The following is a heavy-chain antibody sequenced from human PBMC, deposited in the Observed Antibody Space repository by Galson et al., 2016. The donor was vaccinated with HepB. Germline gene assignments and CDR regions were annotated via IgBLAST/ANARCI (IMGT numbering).Heavy chain of an antibody. CDR2: INPNSGGT. CDR3: ARDLFVVVPAAMRYYYGMDV. Sequence: SGYTFTGYYMNWVRQAPGQGLEWMGWINPNSGGTNYAQKFQGRVTMTRDTSISTAYMELSRLRSDDTAVYYCARDLFVVVPAAMRYYYGMDVWGQGTTVTVSS. CDR1: GYTFTGYY. V-gene: IGHV1-2*02. D-gene: IGHD2-2*01. J-gene: IGHJ6*02.